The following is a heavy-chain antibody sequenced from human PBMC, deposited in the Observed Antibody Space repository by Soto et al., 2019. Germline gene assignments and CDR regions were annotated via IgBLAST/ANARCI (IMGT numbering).Heavy chain of an antibody. CDR1: GSTFSSYA. D-gene: IGHD2-2*01. Sequence: SSVKVSCKDSGSTFSSYAISWVRQAPGQRQERMGGIIPIFGTANYAQKFQGGVTITAAESTSTAYMELSSLRTEDTAVYFCSREFLFFVVVPAAPIPFVYLGQGTLVSVSS. CDR3: SREFLFFVVVPAAPIPFVY. V-gene: IGHV1-69*13. J-gene: IGHJ4*02. CDR2: IIPIFGTA.